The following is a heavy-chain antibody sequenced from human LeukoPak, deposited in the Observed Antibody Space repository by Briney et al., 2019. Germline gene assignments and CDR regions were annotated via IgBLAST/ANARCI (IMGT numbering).Heavy chain of an antibody. CDR3: ASGRYYFDY. D-gene: IGHD3-10*01. V-gene: IGHV3-30*03. Sequence: GGSLRLSCAASGFTFSSYEMNWVRQAPGKGLEWVAVISYDGSNKYYADSVKGRFTISRDNSKNTLYLQMNSLRAEDTAVYYCASGRYYFDYWGQGTLVTVSS. CDR1: GFTFSSYE. J-gene: IGHJ4*02. CDR2: ISYDGSNK.